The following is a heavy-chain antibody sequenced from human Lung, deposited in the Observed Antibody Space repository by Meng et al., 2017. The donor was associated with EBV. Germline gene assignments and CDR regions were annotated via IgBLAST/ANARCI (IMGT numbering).Heavy chain of an antibody. D-gene: IGHD5/OR15-5a*01. CDR3: ARVCEVCLDY. CDR2: IYYSGST. J-gene: IGHJ4*02. Sequence: VLPQEAARGLVNPSQTLSLTGTVSGGSISSGGYYWSWIRQHPGKGLEWIGYIYYSGSTYYNPSLKSRVTISVDTSKNQFSLKLSSVTAADTAVYYCARVCEVCLDYWGQGTLVTVSS. CDR1: GGSISSGGYY. V-gene: IGHV4-31*03.